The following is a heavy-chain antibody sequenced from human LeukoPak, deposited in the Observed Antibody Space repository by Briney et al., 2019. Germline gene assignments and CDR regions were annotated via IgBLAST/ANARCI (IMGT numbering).Heavy chain of an antibody. V-gene: IGHV4-39*06. CDR1: GGSISSSSYY. J-gene: IGHJ4*02. CDR2: IYYSGST. CDR3: ARGRYNYALEDYFDY. Sequence: SETLSLTCTVSGGSISSSSYYWGWIRQPPGEGLEWIGSIYYSGSTYYNSSLQSRVTISVHMSNNQFALKLSSVTAADTAVYYCARGRYNYALEDYFDYWGQGTLVTVSS. D-gene: IGHD5-18*01.